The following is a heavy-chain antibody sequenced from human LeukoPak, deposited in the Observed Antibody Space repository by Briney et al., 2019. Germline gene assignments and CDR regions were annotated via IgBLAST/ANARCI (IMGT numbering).Heavy chain of an antibody. CDR2: FDPEDGET. V-gene: IGHV1-24*01. J-gene: IGHJ4*02. CDR3: ATGYCSSTSCYYHFDY. D-gene: IGHD2-2*01. CDR1: GYTLTELS. Sequence: GASVKVSFKVSGYTLTELSMHWVRPAPGKGLGWMGGFDPEDGETIYTQKFQGRVTMTEDTSTDTAYMELSSLRSEDTAVYYCATGYCSSTSCYYHFDYWGQGTLVTVSS.